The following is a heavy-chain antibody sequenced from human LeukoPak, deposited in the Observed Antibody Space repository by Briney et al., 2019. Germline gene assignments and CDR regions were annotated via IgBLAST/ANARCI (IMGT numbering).Heavy chain of an antibody. CDR3: ARGSTSYPRYFDY. Sequence: GASVKVSCKASGFTFTSSAMQWVRQARGQRLEWIGWIVVGSGNTNYAQKFQERVTITRDMSTSTAYMELSSLRSEDTAVYYCARGSTSYPRYFDYWGQGTLVTVSS. J-gene: IGHJ4*02. V-gene: IGHV1-58*02. D-gene: IGHD2/OR15-2a*01. CDR1: GFTFTSSA. CDR2: IVVGSGNT.